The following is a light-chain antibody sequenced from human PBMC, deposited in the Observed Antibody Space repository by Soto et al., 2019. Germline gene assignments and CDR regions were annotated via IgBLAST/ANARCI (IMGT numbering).Light chain of an antibody. CDR2: DAS. V-gene: IGKV1D-13*01. Sequence: AIQLTQSPSSLSASVGDRVTITCRASQGIGSALAWYQQKPGKAPKLLIYDASSLESGVPSRFSGSGSGTDFTFTISSLQPEDIATYYCQQYDNLPLTFGGGTKVDIK. CDR1: QGIGSA. CDR3: QQYDNLPLT. J-gene: IGKJ4*01.